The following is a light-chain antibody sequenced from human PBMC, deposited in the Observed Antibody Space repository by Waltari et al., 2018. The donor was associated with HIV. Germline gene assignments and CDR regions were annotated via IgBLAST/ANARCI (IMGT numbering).Light chain of an antibody. V-gene: IGLV6-57*01. CDR3: QSYDNNNVL. J-gene: IGLJ2*01. CDR1: SGNIASSH. CDR2: ENK. Sequence: NFMLTQPHSVSESPGKTVTISCTRSSGNIASSHMHWYQQPAGNSPTAVIYENKQRPAGVPDRFAGSIDSSSNSASLTSSGLKTEDEADYYCQSYDNNNVLFGGGTKLTVL.